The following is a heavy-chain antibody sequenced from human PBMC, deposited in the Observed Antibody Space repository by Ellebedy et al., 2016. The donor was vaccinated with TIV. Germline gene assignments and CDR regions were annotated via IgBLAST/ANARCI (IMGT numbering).Heavy chain of an antibody. Sequence: GESLKISCAASGFTFSDYFMTWVRQAPGKGLEWVSVIYKNGGTNYTDSVNGRFTITRDDSKNTLYLQMNILRAEDTAVYYCARDPGGGGDYGENWFDPWGQGTLVTVSS. V-gene: IGHV3-66*01. CDR1: GFTFSDYF. CDR2: IYKNGGT. J-gene: IGHJ5*02. D-gene: IGHD3-10*01. CDR3: ARDPGGGGDYGENWFDP.